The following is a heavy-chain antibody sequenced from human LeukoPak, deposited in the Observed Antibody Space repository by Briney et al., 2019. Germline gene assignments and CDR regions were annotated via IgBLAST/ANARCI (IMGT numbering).Heavy chain of an antibody. CDR3: ARGDCSGGSCYSPNWFDP. V-gene: IGHV1-18*01. CDR1: GYTFTSYG. CDR2: ISAYNGNT. D-gene: IGHD2-15*01. J-gene: IGHJ5*02. Sequence: GASVKVSCKSSGYTFTSYGINWVRQAPGQGLEWMGWISAYNGNTNYAQKLQGRVTMTTDTSTSTAYMELRSLRSDDTAVYYCARGDCSGGSCYSPNWFDPWGQGTLVTVSS.